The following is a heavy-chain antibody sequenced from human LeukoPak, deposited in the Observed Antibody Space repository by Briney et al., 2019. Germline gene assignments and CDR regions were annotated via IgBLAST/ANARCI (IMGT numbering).Heavy chain of an antibody. V-gene: IGHV3-21*01. CDR2: ISSSSIYI. Sequence: PGGSLRLSCAASGFTFSSYSMNWVRQAPGKGLDWFSSISSSSIYIYYADSVKGRFTISRDNAKNSLYLQMDSLRAEDTAVYYCARYYYGSGSYLDYWGQGTLVTVSS. CDR3: ARYYYGSGSYLDY. CDR1: GFTFSSYS. D-gene: IGHD3-10*01. J-gene: IGHJ4*02.